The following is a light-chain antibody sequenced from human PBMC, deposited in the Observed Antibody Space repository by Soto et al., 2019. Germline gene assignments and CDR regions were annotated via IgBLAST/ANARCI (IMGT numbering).Light chain of an antibody. CDR1: QTVSSSY. CDR3: QQYDTSGT. CDR2: GAT. V-gene: IGKV3-20*01. Sequence: EIVLTQSPGTLSFSPGETATLSCRPSQTVSSSYVDWYQQKPGQAPRLLIFGATSRAPGVPDRFNGRGFATDFTLIISILEPEDSAVYYCQQYDTSGTFGQGTKLEIK. J-gene: IGKJ2*01.